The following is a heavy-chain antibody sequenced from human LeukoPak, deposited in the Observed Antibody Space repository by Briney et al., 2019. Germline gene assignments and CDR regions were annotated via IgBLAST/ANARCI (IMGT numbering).Heavy chain of an antibody. CDR3: ATVTAAAGGTNWFDP. J-gene: IGHJ5*02. V-gene: IGHV1-46*01. D-gene: IGHD6-13*01. CDR2: INPAGGST. Sequence: ASVKVSCKASGYTFTNYYIHWVRQAPGQGLQWMGVINPAGGSTTYAQKFQGRVTMTEDTSTDTAYMELSSLRSEDTAVYYCATVTAAAGGTNWFDPWGQGTLVTVSS. CDR1: GYTFTNYY.